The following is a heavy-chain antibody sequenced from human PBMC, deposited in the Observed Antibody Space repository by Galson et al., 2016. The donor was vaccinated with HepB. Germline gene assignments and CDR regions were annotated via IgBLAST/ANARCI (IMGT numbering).Heavy chain of an antibody. J-gene: IGHJ6*03. D-gene: IGHD5/OR15-5a*01. CDR2: IYYTGST. V-gene: IGHV4-31*03. CDR1: GASISSGGYY. CDR3: ARVPRRVDFSYYVDV. Sequence: TLSLTCTVSGASISSGGYYWSWIRQHPGKGLEWIGYIYYTGSTYDNPSLKSRLTMSVDTSKNQFSLKLSSVTAADTAVYYRARVPRRVDFSYYVDVWGKGTTVTVSS.